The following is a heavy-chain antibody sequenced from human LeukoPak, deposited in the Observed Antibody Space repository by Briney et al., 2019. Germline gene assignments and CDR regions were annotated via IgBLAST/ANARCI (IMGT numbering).Heavy chain of an antibody. Sequence: QAGGSLRLSCAASGFTFSSYAMHWVRQAPGKGLEWVAVISYDGSNKYYADSVKGRFTISRDNSKNTLYLQMNSLRAEDTAVYYCARAPHPLWFGEIPNGFDYWGQGTLVTVSS. V-gene: IGHV3-30-3*01. CDR1: GFTFSSYA. D-gene: IGHD3-10*01. J-gene: IGHJ4*02. CDR3: ARAPHPLWFGEIPNGFDY. CDR2: ISYDGSNK.